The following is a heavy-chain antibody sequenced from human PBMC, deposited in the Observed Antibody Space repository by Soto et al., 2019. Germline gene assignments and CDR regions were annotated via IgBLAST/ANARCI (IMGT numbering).Heavy chain of an antibody. D-gene: IGHD2-2*02. CDR3: ARGYCSSTICYIWDNWFDP. V-gene: IGHV4-59*01. J-gene: IGHJ5*02. CDR2: IYYSGRT. Sequence: PSETLSLTCAVYGGSFSGYDWTWIRQPPGKGLEWIGYIYYSGRTNYNPSLKSRVTISVDTSKNQFSLKLSSVTAADTAVYYCARGYCSSTICYIWDNWFDPWGQGTLVTVSS. CDR1: GGSFSGYD.